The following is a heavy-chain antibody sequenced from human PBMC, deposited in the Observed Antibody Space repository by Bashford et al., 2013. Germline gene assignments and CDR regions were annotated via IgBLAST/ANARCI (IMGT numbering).Heavy chain of an antibody. J-gene: IGHJ6*02. D-gene: IGHD3-22*01. CDR2: FGNTGTS. V-gene: IGHV3-23*01. CDR1: GFTITNYA. Sequence: GSLRLSCAASGFTITNYAMTWVRQAPGKGLEFVAGFGNTGTSYYADSVKGRFTISRDNSKNTLYLQMNTLRAEDTALYYCARDDSSAHYQWSYYYYAMDVWGQGTTVTVSS. CDR3: ARDDSSAHYQWSYYYYAMDV.